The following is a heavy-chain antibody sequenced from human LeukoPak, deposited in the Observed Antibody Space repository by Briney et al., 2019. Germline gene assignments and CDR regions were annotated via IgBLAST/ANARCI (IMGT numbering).Heavy chain of an antibody. D-gene: IGHD7-27*01. Sequence: GGSLRISCAASGFTFSSYSMNWVRQAPGKGLEWVSYISSSSTIYYADSVKGRFTISRDNAKNSLYLQMNSLRDEDTAVYYCARDPTGDDYYFDYWGQGTLVTVSS. CDR1: GFTFSSYS. V-gene: IGHV3-48*02. CDR2: ISSSSTI. J-gene: IGHJ4*02. CDR3: ARDPTGDDYYFDY.